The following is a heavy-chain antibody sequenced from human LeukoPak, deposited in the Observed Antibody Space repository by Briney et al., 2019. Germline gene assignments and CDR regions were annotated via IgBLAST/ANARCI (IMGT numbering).Heavy chain of an antibody. CDR3: ARVQVLGTYDWFDP. J-gene: IGHJ5*02. CDR1: GFTLSGYW. V-gene: IGHV3-74*01. CDR2: INSDGSFT. Sequence: PGGSLRLSCAASGFTLSGYWMHWVRQAPGKGLVWVSRINSDGSFTSYADSVKGRFTISRDNAKNTLYLQMNSLRAEDTAIYYCARVQVLGTYDWFDPWGQGTLVTVSS. D-gene: IGHD4/OR15-4a*01.